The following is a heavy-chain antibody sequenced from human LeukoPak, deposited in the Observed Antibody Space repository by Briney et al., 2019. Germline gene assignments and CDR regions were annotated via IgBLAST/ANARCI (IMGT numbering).Heavy chain of an antibody. CDR3: ARVGAGSFDI. D-gene: IGHD4-17*01. V-gene: IGHV4-61*01. CDR2: IDYSGIT. J-gene: IGHJ3*02. CDR1: GGSISSGSYY. Sequence: SQTLSLTCTVSGGSISSGSYYWSWIRQPPGKGLEWIGYIDYSGITNNSPSLQSRLTILVDMAKNQFSLNLRSVTAADTAVYYCARVGAGSFDIWGQGTMVTVS.